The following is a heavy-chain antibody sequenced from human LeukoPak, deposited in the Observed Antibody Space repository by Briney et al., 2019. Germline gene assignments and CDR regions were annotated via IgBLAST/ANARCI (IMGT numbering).Heavy chain of an antibody. V-gene: IGHV3-23*01. CDR2: ISGGGDST. CDR1: GFTFNNYA. J-gene: IGHJ3*02. CDR3: AKKASAVAGPDAFDI. D-gene: IGHD6-19*01. Sequence: PGGSLRLSCAASGFTFNNYAMRWVRQAPGKGLEWVSGISGGGDSTFYADSVKGQFTISRDNSKNTLYLQMNSLRAGDTAVYYCAKKASAVAGPDAFDIWGQGTMVTVSS.